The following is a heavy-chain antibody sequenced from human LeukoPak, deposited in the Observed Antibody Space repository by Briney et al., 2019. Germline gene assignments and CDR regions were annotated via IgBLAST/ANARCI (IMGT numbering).Heavy chain of an antibody. CDR2: IRYDGSNK. J-gene: IGHJ4*02. D-gene: IGHD6-6*01. CDR3: AKDLAARPDY. CDR1: GFTFSSYG. V-gene: IGHV3-30*02. Sequence: GGSLRLSCAASGFTFSSYGMHWVCQAPGKGLEWVAFIRYDGSNKYYADSVKGRFTTSRDNSKNTLYLQMNSLRAEDTAVYYCAKDLAARPDYWGQGTLVTVFS.